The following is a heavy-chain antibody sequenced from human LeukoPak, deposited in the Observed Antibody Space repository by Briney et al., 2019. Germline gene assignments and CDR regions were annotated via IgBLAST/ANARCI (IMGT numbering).Heavy chain of an antibody. J-gene: IGHJ3*02. Sequence: GGSLRLSCAASGFTFSSYSMNWVRQAPGKGLEWVSSISSSSSYIYYADSVKGRFTISRDNAKNSLYLQMNSLRAEDTAVYYCAREGCSSTSCRPGGFDIWGQGTMVTVSS. CDR3: AREGCSSTSCRPGGFDI. D-gene: IGHD2-2*01. CDR2: ISSSSSYI. V-gene: IGHV3-21*01. CDR1: GFTFSSYS.